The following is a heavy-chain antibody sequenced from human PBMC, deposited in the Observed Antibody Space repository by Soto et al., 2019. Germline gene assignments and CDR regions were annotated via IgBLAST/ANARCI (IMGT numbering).Heavy chain of an antibody. Sequence: ASVKVSCKASGYTFTGYYMHWVRQAPGQGLEWMGWINPNSGGTNNAQKFQGWVTMTRDTSISTAYMELSRLRSDDTAVYYCTRAPSSASSSWYDYWGQGNLVTV. D-gene: IGHD6-13*01. CDR3: TRAPSSASSSWYDY. CDR1: GYTFTGYY. J-gene: IGHJ4*02. CDR2: INPNSGGT. V-gene: IGHV1-2*04.